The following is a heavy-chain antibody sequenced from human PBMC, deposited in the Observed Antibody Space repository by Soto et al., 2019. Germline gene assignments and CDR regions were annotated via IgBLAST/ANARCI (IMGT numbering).Heavy chain of an antibody. Sequence: SVKVSCKASGGTFSSYAISWVRQAPGQGLEWMGGIIPIFGTANYAQKFQGRVTITADESTSTAYMELSSLRSEDTAVYYCALRDYDSSGYTRSYYYGMDVWGQGTTVTVYS. CDR3: ALRDYDSSGYTRSYYYGMDV. CDR2: IIPIFGTA. V-gene: IGHV1-69*13. D-gene: IGHD3-22*01. CDR1: GGTFSSYA. J-gene: IGHJ6*02.